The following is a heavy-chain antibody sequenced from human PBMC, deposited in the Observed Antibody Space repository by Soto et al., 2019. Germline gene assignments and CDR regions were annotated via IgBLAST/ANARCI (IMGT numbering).Heavy chain of an antibody. J-gene: IGHJ6*02. CDR1: GGSISSYY. CDR3: ARESSDGPYGMDV. CDR2: IYDSGST. Sequence: SETLSLTCAFSGGSISSYYWSWIRQPPGKGLEWIGYIYDSGSTNYNPSLKSRVTISVDTSKNQFSLKLSSVTAADTAVYYCARESSDGPYGMDVWGQGTTVTVSS. V-gene: IGHV4-59*01.